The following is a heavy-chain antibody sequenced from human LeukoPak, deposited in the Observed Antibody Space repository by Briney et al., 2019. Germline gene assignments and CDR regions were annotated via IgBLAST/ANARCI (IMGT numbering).Heavy chain of an antibody. J-gene: IGHJ4*02. Sequence: PGGSLRLSCVASGFSFSTSGMHWVRQSPGKGLDWVSFRRNDGNKKNYAESVKGRFTISRDDSENTLHLQMNSLRAEDTAVYYCAKDTYGLARVTMVGGDYWGQGTLVTVSS. CDR3: AKDTYGLARVTMVGGDY. D-gene: IGHD3-10*02. CDR1: GFSFSTSG. V-gene: IGHV3-30*02. CDR2: RRNDGNKK.